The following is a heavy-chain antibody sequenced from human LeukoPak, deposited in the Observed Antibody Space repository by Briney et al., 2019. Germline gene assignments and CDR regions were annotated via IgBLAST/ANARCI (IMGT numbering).Heavy chain of an antibody. CDR1: GDSISTYY. Sequence: SETLSLTCTVSGDSISTYYWSWIRQSAGKGLEWIGRINTSGNTNYNPSLKSRVTMPLDTSKNQFSLNLSSVTVADTAVYYCARDRLGFRVDVWGKGTTVTVSS. D-gene: IGHD3-10*01. CDR3: ARDRLGFRVDV. V-gene: IGHV4-4*07. J-gene: IGHJ6*04. CDR2: INTSGNT.